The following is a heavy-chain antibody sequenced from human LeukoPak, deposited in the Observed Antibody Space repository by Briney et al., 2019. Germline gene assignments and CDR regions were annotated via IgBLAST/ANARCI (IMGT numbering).Heavy chain of an antibody. Sequence: ASVKVSCQTSGYTFRDYYIHWVRQAPGQGLEWMGWSNPNSGDTNYAQKFQDRITMTRDTSIGTAYMELNRLSPDDTAICFCARGAPRTVLVTDTSFDYWGQGALVTVSS. V-gene: IGHV1-2*02. CDR1: GYTFRDYY. CDR2: SNPNSGDT. CDR3: ARGAPRTVLVTDTSFDY. D-gene: IGHD1-26*01. J-gene: IGHJ4*02.